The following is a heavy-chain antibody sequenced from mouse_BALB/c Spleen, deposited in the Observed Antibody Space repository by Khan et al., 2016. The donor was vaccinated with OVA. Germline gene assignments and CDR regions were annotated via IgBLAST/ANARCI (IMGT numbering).Heavy chain of an antibody. J-gene: IGHJ3*01. V-gene: IGHV1S135*01. D-gene: IGHD2-2*01. CDR1: GYSFTSYY. CDR3: TRHGYVAWFTY. CDR2: LDTFSGGT. Sequence: VQLQQSGPELMKPGASVKISCKASGYSFTSYYIHWVMQSHGKSLEWIGYLDTFSGGTTYNKKFKGKATLTVDKYASTAYIHLSNLTSEDTAVYYVTRHGYVAWFTYGDQGTLVTVSA.